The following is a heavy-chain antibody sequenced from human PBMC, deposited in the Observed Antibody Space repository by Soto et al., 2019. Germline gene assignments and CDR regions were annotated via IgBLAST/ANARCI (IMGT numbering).Heavy chain of an antibody. CDR1: GFTVSSYG. CDR2: ISRDGRTK. J-gene: IGHJ4*02. CDR3: TGEVASGY. D-gene: IGHD2-8*02. V-gene: IGHV3-30*03. Sequence: QVKLVESGGGVVQHGRSLRLSCAVSGFTVSSYGMHWVRQAPGKGLEWVAVISRDGRTKFYADSVEGRFTISNDSYRNTLFLEMDSLRSDDTAVYYCTGEVASGYWGQGTLVTVSS.